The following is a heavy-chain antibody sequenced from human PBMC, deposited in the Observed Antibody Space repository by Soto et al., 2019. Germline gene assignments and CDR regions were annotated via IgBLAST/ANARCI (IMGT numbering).Heavy chain of an antibody. CDR2: ISSSSSTI. Sequence: GGALRSSCAASGFTVCRYRMNWVRQAPGKGLEWVSYISSSSSTIYYADSVKGRFTISRDNAKNSLYLQMNSLRDEDTAVYYCARVSDWNYVNPFDYWGQGTLVTAPQ. V-gene: IGHV3-48*02. J-gene: IGHJ4*02. CDR1: GFTVCRYR. D-gene: IGHD1-7*01. CDR3: ARVSDWNYVNPFDY.